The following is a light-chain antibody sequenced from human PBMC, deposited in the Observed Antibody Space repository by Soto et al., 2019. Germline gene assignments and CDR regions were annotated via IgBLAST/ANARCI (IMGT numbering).Light chain of an antibody. V-gene: IGKV3-20*01. CDR2: AAS. Sequence: EIVLTQSPVTLSLSPGERATLSCRASRSFASSYLGWYQQKPGQAPRLLIYAASTRATGIPDRCSGSGSAPDFTLTISRLEAVDSAVYCCQHGDSSPPYTVGQGTKLEIK. CDR1: RSFASSY. CDR3: QHGDSSPPYT. J-gene: IGKJ2*01.